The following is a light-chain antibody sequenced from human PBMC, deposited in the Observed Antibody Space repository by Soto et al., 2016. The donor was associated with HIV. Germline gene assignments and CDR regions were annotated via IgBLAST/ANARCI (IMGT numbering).Light chain of an antibody. Sequence: DIQMTQSPSSLSGSIGDRVSITCRASQDIYNYLAWYRQKPGKVPRLLISAAMNLESGVPSRFRGSGSGTEFTLTITSLQPEDIATYYCQKYNGVITFGGGTKVEI. CDR2: AAM. J-gene: IGKJ4*01. CDR3: QKYNGVIT. CDR1: QDIYNY. V-gene: IGKV1-27*01.